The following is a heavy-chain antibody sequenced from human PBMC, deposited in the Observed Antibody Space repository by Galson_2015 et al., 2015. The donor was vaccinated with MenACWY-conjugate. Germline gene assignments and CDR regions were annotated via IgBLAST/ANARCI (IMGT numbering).Heavy chain of an antibody. J-gene: IGHJ4*02. CDR2: TNHSGST. D-gene: IGHD3-10*01. Sequence: ETLSLTCAVYGGSFSGYYWSWIRQPPGKGLEWIGETNHSGSTNYNPSLKSRVTISVDTSKNQFSLKLSSVTAADTAVYYCASGEAATDPPRVRVQYYFDYWGQGTLVTVSS. V-gene: IGHV4-34*01. CDR3: ASGEAATDPPRVRVQYYFDY. CDR1: GGSFSGYY.